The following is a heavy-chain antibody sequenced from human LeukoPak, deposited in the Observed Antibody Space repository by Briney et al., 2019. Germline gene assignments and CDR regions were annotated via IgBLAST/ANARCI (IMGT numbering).Heavy chain of an antibody. D-gene: IGHD2-2*01. CDR1: GFTFSNYG. CDR2: VRYDESTE. V-gene: IGHV3-30*02. J-gene: IGHJ4*02. CDR3: AKDLPAAYFDY. Sequence: GGSLRLSCAASGFTFSNYGMHWVRQAPGKGLEWVAFVRYDESTEFYADSVKGRFTISRDNSKTTLYLQMNGLRAEDTAVYYCAKDLPAAYFDYWGQGTLVTVSS.